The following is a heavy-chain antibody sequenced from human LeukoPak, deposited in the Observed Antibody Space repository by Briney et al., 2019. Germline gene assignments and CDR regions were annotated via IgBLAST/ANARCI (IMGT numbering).Heavy chain of an antibody. CDR1: GFTFSSYS. CDR2: ISSSSSTI. J-gene: IGHJ4*02. D-gene: IGHD6-19*01. Sequence: GGSLRLSCAASGFTFSSYSMNWVRQAPGKGLEWVSYISSSSSTIYYADSVKGRFTISRDNAKNSLYLQMNSLRAEDTAVYYCARVGYSSGWYLDYWGQGTLVTVSS. CDR3: ARVGYSSGWYLDY. V-gene: IGHV3-48*01.